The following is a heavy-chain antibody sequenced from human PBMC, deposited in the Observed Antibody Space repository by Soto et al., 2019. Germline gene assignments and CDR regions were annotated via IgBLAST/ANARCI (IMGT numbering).Heavy chain of an antibody. CDR1: GGTFSKFT. D-gene: IGHD2-8*01. Sequence: SVKVSCKASGGTFSKFTINWVRQAPGQGLEWMGGIIPDFGTPNYAQKFQGRVTITADESTSTAYMDLSSLRSEDTAVYYCARSFCTNDICYSTRDNYYYYYYMDVWGQGTTVTVSS. J-gene: IGHJ6*02. V-gene: IGHV1-69*13. CDR2: IIPDFGTP. CDR3: ARSFCTNDICYSTRDNYYYYYYMDV.